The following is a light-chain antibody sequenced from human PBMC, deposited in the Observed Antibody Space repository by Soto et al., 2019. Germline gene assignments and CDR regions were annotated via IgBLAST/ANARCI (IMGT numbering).Light chain of an antibody. CDR3: QQYNKWPQIT. J-gene: IGKJ5*01. V-gene: IGKV3-15*01. Sequence: EIVMTQSPPTLSVSPGEGATLSCRASHSISTNLAWYQQKPGQAPRLLIYGASTRATGIPARVSGSGSGTEFTLTISSLQSEDIAVYFCQQYNKWPQITFGQGTRLEIK. CDR2: GAS. CDR1: HSISTN.